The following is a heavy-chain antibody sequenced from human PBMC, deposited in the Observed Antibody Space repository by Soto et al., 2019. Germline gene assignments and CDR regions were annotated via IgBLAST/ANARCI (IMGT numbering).Heavy chain of an antibody. V-gene: IGHV1-69*13. J-gene: IGHJ4*02. CDR3: ASLPRGPATASDY. CDR1: GGTFSSYA. Sequence: ASVKVSCKASGGTFSSYAISWVRQAPGQGLEWMGGITPIFGTANYAQKFQGRVTITADESTSTAYMELSSLRSEDTAVYYRASLPRGPATASDYWGQGTLVTVSS. D-gene: IGHD2-21*02. CDR2: ITPIFGTA.